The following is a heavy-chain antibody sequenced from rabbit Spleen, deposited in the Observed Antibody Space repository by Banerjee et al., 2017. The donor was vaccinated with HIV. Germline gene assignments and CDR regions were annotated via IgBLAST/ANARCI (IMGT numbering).Heavy chain of an antibody. J-gene: IGHJ4*01. V-gene: IGHV1S40*01. Sequence: QSLEESGGDLVKPGASLTLTYTASGVSFSSSSYMCWVRQAPGKGLEWIACIDSGSSGFTYFATWAKGRFTCSKTSSTTVTLQMTTLTAADTATYFCARGSATMTMVIIGFYLSLWGPGTLVTVS. CDR3: ARGSATMTMVIIGFYLSL. D-gene: IGHD2-1*01. CDR1: GVSFSSSSY. CDR2: IDSGSSGFT.